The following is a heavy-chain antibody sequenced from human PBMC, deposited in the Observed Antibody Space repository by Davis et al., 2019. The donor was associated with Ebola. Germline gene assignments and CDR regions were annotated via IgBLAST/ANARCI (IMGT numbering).Heavy chain of an antibody. J-gene: IGHJ4*02. Sequence: SETLSLTCTVSGGSMSNYYWSWIRQPPGKGLEWIGNIYYGGTTNYNPSLKSRVTISGDTSKNQFSLNVNSVTAADTAMYYCARTPQYTNYGSFFDYWGQGALVTVSS. D-gene: IGHD4-11*01. CDR3: ARTPQYTNYGSFFDY. CDR1: GGSMSNYY. V-gene: IGHV4-59*01. CDR2: IYYGGTT.